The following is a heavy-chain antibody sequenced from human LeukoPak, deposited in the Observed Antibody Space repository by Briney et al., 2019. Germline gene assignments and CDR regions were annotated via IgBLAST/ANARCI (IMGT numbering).Heavy chain of an antibody. J-gene: IGHJ4*02. D-gene: IGHD3-22*01. CDR1: GGTFSSYA. CDR2: IIPIFGTA. Sequence: ASVKLSCKASGGTFSSYAISWVRHAPGQGLEWMGGIIPIFGTANYAQKFQGRVTITTDESTSTTYMELSSLRSEDTAVYYCARINGNYYDSSGYPYFDYWGQGTLVTVSS. CDR3: ARINGNYYDSSGYPYFDY. V-gene: IGHV1-69*05.